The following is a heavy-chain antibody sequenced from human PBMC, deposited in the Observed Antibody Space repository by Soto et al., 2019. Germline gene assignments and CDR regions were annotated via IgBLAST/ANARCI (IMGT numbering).Heavy chain of an antibody. CDR1: GYTFTSYY. CDR2: INPSGGST. J-gene: IGHJ4*02. Sequence: GASVKVSCKASGYTFTSYYMHWVRQAPGQGLEWMGIINPSGGSTSYAQKFQGRVTMTRDTSTSTVYMELSSLRSEDTAVYYCARVLNDRFLERLDFDYWGQGTLVTVSS. CDR3: ARVLNDRFLERLDFDY. V-gene: IGHV1-46*03. D-gene: IGHD3-3*01.